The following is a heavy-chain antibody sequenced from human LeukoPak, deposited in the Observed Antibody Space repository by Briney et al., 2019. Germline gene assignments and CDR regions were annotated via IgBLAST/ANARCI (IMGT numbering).Heavy chain of an antibody. CDR1: GGTFSSYA. D-gene: IGHD2-15*01. V-gene: IGHV1-2*06. Sequence: ASVKVSCKASGGTFSSYAISWVRQAPGQGLEWMGRINPNSGGTNYAQKFQGRVTMTRDTSISTAYMELGRLRSDDTAVYYCARSSLAISRVVAAVSDYWGQGTLVTVSS. CDR2: INPNSGGT. CDR3: ARSSLAISRVVAAVSDY. J-gene: IGHJ4*02.